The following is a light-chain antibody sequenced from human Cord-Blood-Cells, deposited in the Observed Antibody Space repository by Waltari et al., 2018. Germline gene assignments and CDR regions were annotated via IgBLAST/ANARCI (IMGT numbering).Light chain of an antibody. V-gene: IGLV2-11*01. J-gene: IGLJ2*01. CDR3: CSYAGSYNVV. CDR1: SSDVGGYHY. CDR2: DVS. Sequence: QTALTPPRSVSGSPGQPVTISCTGTSSDVGGYHYISWYQQHPGKAPKLMIYDVSKRPSGVPDRFSGSKSGNTASLTISGLQAEDEADYYCCSYAGSYNVVFGGGTKLTVL.